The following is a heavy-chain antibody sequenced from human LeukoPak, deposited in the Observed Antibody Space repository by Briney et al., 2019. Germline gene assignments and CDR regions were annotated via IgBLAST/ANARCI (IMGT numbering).Heavy chain of an antibody. J-gene: IGHJ6*02. CDR2: IYYSGNT. CDR1: GGSISSYY. V-gene: IGHV4-59*08. CDR3: ARLGEYYYYGMDV. Sequence: SETLSLTCSVSGGSISSYYWGWIRQPPGKGLEWIGYIYYSGNTKYNPSLKSRVIISVDTSKNQFSLKLSSVTAADTAVYYCARLGEYYYYGMDVWGQGTTVTVS.